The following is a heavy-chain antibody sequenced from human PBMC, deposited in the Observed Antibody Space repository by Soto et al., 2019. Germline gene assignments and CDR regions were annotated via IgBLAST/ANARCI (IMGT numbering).Heavy chain of an antibody. CDR3: ASAPYYYDSSGSGPPFDK. J-gene: IGHJ4*02. V-gene: IGHV1-69*13. CDR2: IIPIFGTA. D-gene: IGHD3-22*01. CDR1: GGTVRSYA. Sequence: SGKVSCTASGGTVRSYAISWVRQAPGQGLEWMGGIIPIFGTANYAQKFQGRVTITADESTSTAYMELSSLRSEDTAEYYCASAPYYYDSSGSGPPFDKWGKGASVTISS.